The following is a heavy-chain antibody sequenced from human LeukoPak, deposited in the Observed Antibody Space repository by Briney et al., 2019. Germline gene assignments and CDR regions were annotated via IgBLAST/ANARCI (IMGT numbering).Heavy chain of an antibody. Sequence: GGSLRLSCATSVFTFSSYWMHWVRQAPGKGLVWVSRIKSDGSTNYADSVKGRFTISRDNAKNTVSLQMNSLRAEDTGVYYCARAPSKIGGYYPEYFRHWGQGTLVTVSS. D-gene: IGHD3-22*01. CDR1: VFTFSSYW. CDR2: IKSDGST. V-gene: IGHV3-74*01. J-gene: IGHJ1*01. CDR3: ARAPSKIGGYYPEYFRH.